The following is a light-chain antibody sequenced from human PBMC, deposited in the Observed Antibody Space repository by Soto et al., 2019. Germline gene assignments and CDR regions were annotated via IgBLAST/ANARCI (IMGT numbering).Light chain of an antibody. CDR2: DAS. Sequence: EILLTQSPATLSLSPGERATLSCRASQSVGSYLAWYQQKPGQAPRLLIYDASNRATGIPARFSGSGSGTDFTLTISSLQPDDFATYYCQQYNSYSFGQGTKVDI. V-gene: IGKV3-11*01. CDR1: QSVGSY. CDR3: QQYNSYS. J-gene: IGKJ1*01.